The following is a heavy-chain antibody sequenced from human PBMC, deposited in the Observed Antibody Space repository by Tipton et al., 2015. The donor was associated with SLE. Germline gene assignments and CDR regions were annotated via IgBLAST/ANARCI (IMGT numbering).Heavy chain of an antibody. CDR3: AGGGGYSYGKDFDY. CDR1: GGSISSHY. CDR2: INHSGTT. J-gene: IGHJ4*02. D-gene: IGHD5-18*01. Sequence: TLSLTCTVSGGSISSHYWSWIRQPPGKGLEWIGEINHSGTTNYNPSLKSRVTISVDTYKNQFSLKLSSLTATDTAVYYCAGGGGYSYGKDFDYWGQGTLVTVSS. V-gene: IGHV4-34*01.